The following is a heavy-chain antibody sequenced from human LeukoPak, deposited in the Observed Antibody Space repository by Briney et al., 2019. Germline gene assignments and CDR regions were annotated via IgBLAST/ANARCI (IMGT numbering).Heavy chain of an antibody. V-gene: IGHV1-69*13. D-gene: IGHD5-12*01. Sequence: SVKVSCKASLGTFSSYAISWVRQAPGQGLEWMGGIIPIFGTAHYAQKFQYRLTSPADESTSTAYMELRSLRSEDTVVYYCGRGESGYDDFFDIWGRETMVTVS. CDR1: LGTFSSYA. CDR2: IIPIFGTA. CDR3: GRGESGYDDFFDI. J-gene: IGHJ3*02.